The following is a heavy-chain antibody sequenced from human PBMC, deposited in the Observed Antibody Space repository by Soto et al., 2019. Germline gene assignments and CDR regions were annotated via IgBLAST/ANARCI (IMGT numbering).Heavy chain of an antibody. D-gene: IGHD4-17*01. CDR3: AHSPPPTVTTSAEYFQH. V-gene: IGHV2-5*02. Sequence: QITLKESGPTLVKPTQTLTLTCTFSVFSLGTSGVAVGWIRQPPGKALEWLALIYWDDDKRYSPSLKSRLTITKDTSKNQVVLTMTNMDPVDTATYYCAHSPPPTVTTSAEYFQHWGQGTLVTVSS. CDR2: IYWDDDK. J-gene: IGHJ1*01. CDR1: VFSLGTSGVA.